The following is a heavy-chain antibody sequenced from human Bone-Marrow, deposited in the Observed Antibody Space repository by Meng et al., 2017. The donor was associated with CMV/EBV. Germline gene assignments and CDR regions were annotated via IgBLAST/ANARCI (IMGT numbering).Heavy chain of an antibody. CDR1: GGSFNVYY. Sequence: SETLSLTCAVYGGSFNVYYWTWIRQSPGKGLEWIGESDYNGGPNYNPSLGSRVTISVDKSKSQFSLSLTSVTVADTAVYFCARCANAFATGGLVKYIDFWSQGTLVTVSS. D-gene: IGHD1-26*01. J-gene: IGHJ4*02. V-gene: IGHV4-34*01. CDR2: SDYNGGP. CDR3: ARCANAFATGGLVKYIDF.